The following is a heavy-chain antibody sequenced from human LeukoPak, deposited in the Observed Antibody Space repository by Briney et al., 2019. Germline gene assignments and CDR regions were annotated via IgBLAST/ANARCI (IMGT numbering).Heavy chain of an antibody. D-gene: IGHD3-16*02. CDR1: GGSISNYY. CDR2: SYYSGST. CDR3: VSQNPNLITFGGVINY. J-gene: IGHJ4*02. V-gene: IGHV4-59*08. Sequence: SETLSLTCSVSGGSISNYYWSWIRQPPGKGLEYIGYSYYSGSTDYNPSLKSRVTISVDTSKNQFSLNLSSVAAADTAVYYCVSQNPNLITFGGVINYWGQGNLVTVSS.